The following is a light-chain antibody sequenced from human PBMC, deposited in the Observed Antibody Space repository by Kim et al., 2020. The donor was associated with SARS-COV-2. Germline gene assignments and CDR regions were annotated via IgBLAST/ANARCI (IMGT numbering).Light chain of an antibody. CDR2: GVT. J-gene: IGLJ2*01. Sequence: QSALTQPASASGSPGQSVTISCTGSSSDIGGYNYVSWYQQHPAKAPKLIIDGVTQRPSGVPDRFSGSKSGNTASLTVSGLQADDEADYYCGSSAGSKDWLFGGGTQLTVL. CDR1: SSDIGGYNY. CDR3: GSSAGSKDWL. V-gene: IGLV2-8*01.